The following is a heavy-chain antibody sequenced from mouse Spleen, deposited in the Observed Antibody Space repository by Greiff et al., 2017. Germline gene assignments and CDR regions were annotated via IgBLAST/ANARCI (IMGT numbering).Heavy chain of an antibody. CDR2: ISYDGSN. Sequence: VQLQQSGPGLVKPSQSLSLTCSVTGYSITSGYYWNWIRQFPGNKLEWMGYISYDGSNNYNPSLKNRISITRDTSKNQFFLKLNSVTTEDTATYYCARTIGFFDYWGQGTTLTVSS. J-gene: IGHJ2*01. D-gene: IGHD1-1*02. CDR3: ARTIGFFDY. V-gene: IGHV3-6*01. CDR1: GYSITSGYY.